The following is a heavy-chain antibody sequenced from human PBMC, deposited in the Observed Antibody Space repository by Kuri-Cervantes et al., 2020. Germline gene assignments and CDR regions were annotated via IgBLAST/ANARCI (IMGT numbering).Heavy chain of an antibody. CDR3: ARNSRYIGASYYYYYMDV. Sequence: GGSLRLSCAASGFTFSDYYMTWIRQAPGKGLEWVAYISSIETTIYYADSVKGRFTISRDNAKKLLYLQMNSLRAEDTAVYYCARNSRYIGASYYYYYMDVWGKGTTVTVSS. CDR2: ISSIETTI. D-gene: IGHD6-13*01. J-gene: IGHJ6*03. V-gene: IGHV3-11*01. CDR1: GFTFSDYY.